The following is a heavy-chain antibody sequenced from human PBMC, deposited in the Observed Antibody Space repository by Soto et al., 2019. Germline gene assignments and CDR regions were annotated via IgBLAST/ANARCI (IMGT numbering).Heavy chain of an antibody. V-gene: IGHV4-39*01. D-gene: IGHD3-3*01. CDR3: ARLGDGMSVLRFLEWPLNWFDP. J-gene: IGHJ5*02. Sequence: PLEPLSLTLTVSGGSIINGSYRWGLNRQPPGKGVEGIGSIYYSGSTYYNPSLKSRVTISVDTSKNQFSLKLSSVTAADTAVYYCARLGDGMSVLRFLEWPLNWFDPWGQGTLVTVSS. CDR1: GGSIINGSYR. CDR2: IYYSGST.